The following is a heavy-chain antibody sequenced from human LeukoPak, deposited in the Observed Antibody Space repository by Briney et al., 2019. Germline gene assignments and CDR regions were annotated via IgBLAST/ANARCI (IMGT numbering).Heavy chain of an antibody. CDR3: TKDGRPRKTYFYASGSANAFDI. D-gene: IGHD3-10*01. V-gene: IGHV3-48*03. CDR2: ISSSGSTI. J-gene: IGHJ3*02. Sequence: PGGSLRLSCAASGFTFSSYEMNWVRQAPGKGLEWVSYISSSGSTIYYADSVKGRFTISRDNAKNSLYLQMNSLRAEDTAIYYCTKDGRPRKTYFYASGSANAFDIWGQGTMVTVSS. CDR1: GFTFSSYE.